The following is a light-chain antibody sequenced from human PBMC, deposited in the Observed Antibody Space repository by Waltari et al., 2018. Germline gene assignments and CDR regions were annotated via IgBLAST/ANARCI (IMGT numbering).Light chain of an antibody. J-gene: IGLJ2*01. Sequence: QSALTQPASVSGSPGQSLTVSCIGTRNDIGSYNFVSWFQQPPGRAPKLMIYDVSERPLGVSNRFSGSKSGNTASLTISGLQAEDEADYYCFSYAGSNSFAFGGGTRVTVL. CDR2: DVS. CDR1: RNDIGSYNF. CDR3: FSYAGSNSFA. V-gene: IGLV2-23*02.